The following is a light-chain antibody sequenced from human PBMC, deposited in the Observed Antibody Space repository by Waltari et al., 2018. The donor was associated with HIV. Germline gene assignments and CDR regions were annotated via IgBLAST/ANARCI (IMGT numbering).Light chain of an antibody. CDR3: QERSNWPPIT. Sequence: EIVLTQSPATMSLSPGERATLSCRASQSVGTFLGWYHQKPGQAPRLLVYDASNTAAGIPARFRGSGSGTDFTLTISSLEPEDSAVYYCQERSNWPPITFGQGTRLEIK. CDR1: QSVGTF. CDR2: DAS. V-gene: IGKV3-11*01. J-gene: IGKJ5*01.